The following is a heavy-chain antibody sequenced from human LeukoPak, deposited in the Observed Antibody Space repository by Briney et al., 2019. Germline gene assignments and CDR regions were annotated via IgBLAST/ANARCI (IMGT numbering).Heavy chain of an antibody. V-gene: IGHV1-18*01. CDR3: ARVASDGYYYYYYHMDV. CDR2: ISTYNGHT. D-gene: IGHD1-26*01. J-gene: IGHJ6*03. CDR1: GSTFTNHG. Sequence: GASVKVSCKVSGSTFTNHGISWVREAPGQGLEWMGWISTYNGHTNYAQKFQGRVTMTRDTATDTAYMELRSLTSDDTAVYYCARVASDGYYYYYYHMDVWGKGTTVTVSS.